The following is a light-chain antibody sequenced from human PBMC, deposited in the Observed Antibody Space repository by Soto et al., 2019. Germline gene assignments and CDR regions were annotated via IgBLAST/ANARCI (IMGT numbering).Light chain of an antibody. J-gene: IGKJ4*01. CDR1: QSFSSY. Sequence: LAECPVGLEWCSGERANLSSKASQSFSSYLAWYQQKPGQAPRLLIYDAANRATGIPARFSGSGSGTDFTLTIRRLEPEDGAGYPCQQRSNCPPALAFVGGTKVEIK. V-gene: IGKV3-11*01. CDR2: DAA. CDR3: QQRSNCPPALA.